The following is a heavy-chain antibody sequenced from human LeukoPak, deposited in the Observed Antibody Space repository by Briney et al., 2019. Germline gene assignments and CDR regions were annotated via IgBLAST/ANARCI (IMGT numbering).Heavy chain of an antibody. Sequence: PGGSLRLSCAASGFTFDDYAMHWVRQAPGKGLEWVSGISWNSGSIGYADSVKGRFTISRDNAKNPLYLQMNSLRAEDTALYYCAKGAIVGATTTGEDAFDIWGQGTMVTVSS. CDR3: AKGAIVGATTTGEDAFDI. J-gene: IGHJ3*02. CDR2: ISWNSGSI. D-gene: IGHD1-26*01. CDR1: GFTFDDYA. V-gene: IGHV3-9*01.